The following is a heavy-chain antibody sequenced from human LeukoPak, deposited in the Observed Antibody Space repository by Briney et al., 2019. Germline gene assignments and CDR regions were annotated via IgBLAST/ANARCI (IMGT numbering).Heavy chain of an antibody. Sequence: ESLKISCKGSGYSFTSYWIGWVREMPGKGLEWMGIIYPGDSDTRYSTSFEGQVTISADKSISTAYLQWSSLKASDTAMYYCARQGRDIVATIVDYWGQGTLVTVSS. CDR3: ARQGRDIVATIVDY. D-gene: IGHD5-12*01. V-gene: IGHV5-51*01. J-gene: IGHJ4*02. CDR2: IYPGDSDT. CDR1: GYSFTSYW.